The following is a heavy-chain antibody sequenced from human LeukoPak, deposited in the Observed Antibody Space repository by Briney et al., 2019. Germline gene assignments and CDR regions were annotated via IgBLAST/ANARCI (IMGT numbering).Heavy chain of an antibody. J-gene: IGHJ6*04. CDR1: GVTLGRYA. D-gene: IGHD3-10*01. CDR3: VRKVYYYMDV. Sequence: GGSLRLSCAASGVTLGRYAVNWARQAPGRGPEWVSYISPSGDASVSAESVKGRFTISRDNSKNMVYLHLDSLRAEDTAKYYCVRKVYYYMDVWGNGTTVTVSS. V-gene: IGHV3-23*01. CDR2: ISPSGDAS.